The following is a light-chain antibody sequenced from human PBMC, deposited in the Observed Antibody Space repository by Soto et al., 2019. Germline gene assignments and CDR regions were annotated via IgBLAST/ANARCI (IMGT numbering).Light chain of an antibody. CDR3: QQYNSWHRIA. J-gene: IGKJ5*01. V-gene: IGKV3D-15*01. Sequence: VVMTQSPATLSVSPAERALLSGRTSQSLRSNLYWSQHKPGQSPRPRIYGASASATGIPARFRCSGSGTGTTLTLSSLKSEDFAVYYCQQYNSWHRIAFGQGTRLEIK. CDR1: QSLRSN. CDR2: GAS.